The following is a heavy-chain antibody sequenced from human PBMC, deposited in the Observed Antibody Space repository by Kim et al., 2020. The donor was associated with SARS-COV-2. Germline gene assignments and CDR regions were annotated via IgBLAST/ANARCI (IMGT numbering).Heavy chain of an antibody. D-gene: IGHD3-22*01. CDR3: ARSPRGWAAFDI. J-gene: IGHJ3*02. Sequence: YSDPSLRSRVTLSVDTSRNQFSRKLSSVTAADTAVYYCARSPRGWAAFDIWGQGTMVTVSS. V-gene: IGHV4-39*01.